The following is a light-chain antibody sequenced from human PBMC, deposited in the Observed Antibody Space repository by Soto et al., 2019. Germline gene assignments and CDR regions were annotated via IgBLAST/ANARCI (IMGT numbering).Light chain of an antibody. J-gene: IGKJ2*01. CDR1: QPISTY. CDR2: AAS. Sequence: DIQMTQSPSSLSASVGDRVTITCRASQPISTYLNWYQQRPGKAPRLLIHAASTLHSGVPSRFSGSGSGTDFTLTISSLQPEDFATYFCQQSYRTPPDTFGQGTKVDIK. CDR3: QQSYRTPPDT. V-gene: IGKV1-39*01.